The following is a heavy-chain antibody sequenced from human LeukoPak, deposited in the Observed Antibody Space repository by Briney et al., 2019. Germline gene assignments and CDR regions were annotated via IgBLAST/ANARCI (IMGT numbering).Heavy chain of an antibody. CDR3: ARDAAAGMDWFDP. D-gene: IGHD6-13*01. CDR2: ISSSSTTI. Sequence: GGSLRLSCAASEFTFNTYNMNWVRQAPGKGLEWVSYISSSSTTIYYADSVKGRFTISRDNAKNSLYLQMNSLRAEDTGVYYCARDAAAGMDWFDPWGQGTLVTVSS. CDR1: EFTFNTYN. J-gene: IGHJ5*02. V-gene: IGHV3-48*01.